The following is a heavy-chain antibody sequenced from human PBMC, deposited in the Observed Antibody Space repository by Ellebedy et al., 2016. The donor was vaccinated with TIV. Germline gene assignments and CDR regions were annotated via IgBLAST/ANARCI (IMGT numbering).Heavy chain of an antibody. CDR2: IYHSGST. V-gene: IGHV4-59*12. CDR3: ARGAGNWGGNWYFDL. Sequence: MPGGSLRLSCTVSGGSISSYYWSWIRQHPGKGLEWIGYIYHSGSTYYNPSLKSRVTISVDRSKNQFSLKLSSVTAADTAVYYCARGAGNWGGNWYFDLWGRGTLVTVSS. D-gene: IGHD7-27*01. CDR1: GGSISSYY. J-gene: IGHJ2*01.